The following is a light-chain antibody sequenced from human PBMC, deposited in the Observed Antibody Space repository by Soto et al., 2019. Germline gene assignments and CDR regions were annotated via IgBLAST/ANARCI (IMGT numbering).Light chain of an antibody. V-gene: IGKV1-39*01. CDR2: AAS. CDR1: QSIGSY. Sequence: IQLTQSPSSLSASVGDRVSITCRTSQSIGSYLNWYQQMPGKAPKLLIYAASSLQSGVPSRFSGSESGTHFTLTISSLQPEDFATYYCQHTYSTPYTFGQGTKVDIK. J-gene: IGKJ2*01. CDR3: QHTYSTPYT.